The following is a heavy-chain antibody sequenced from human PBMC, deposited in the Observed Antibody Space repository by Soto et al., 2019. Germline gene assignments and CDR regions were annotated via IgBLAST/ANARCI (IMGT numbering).Heavy chain of an antibody. J-gene: IGHJ4*02. CDR2: ISSSSSYI. CDR1: GFTFSSYS. V-gene: IGHV3-21*01. CDR3: ARPMNSGWYGGPDY. D-gene: IGHD6-19*01. Sequence: GGSLRLSCAASGFTFSSYSMNWVRQAPGKGLEWVSSISSSSSYIYYADSVKGRSTISRDNAKNSLYLQMNSLRAEDTAVYYCARPMNSGWYGGPDYWGQGTLVTVSS.